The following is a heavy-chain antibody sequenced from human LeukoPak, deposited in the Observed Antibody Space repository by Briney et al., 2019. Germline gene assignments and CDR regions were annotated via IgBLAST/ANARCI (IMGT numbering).Heavy chain of an antibody. V-gene: IGHV1-18*04. Sequence: ASVKVSCKASGYTFTGYYMHWVRQAPGQGLEWMGWISAYNGNTNYAQKLQGRVTMTTDTSTSTAYMELRSLRSDDTAVYYCAREMRENYYDSSGHDAFDLWGQGTVVTVSS. J-gene: IGHJ3*01. CDR1: GYTFTGYY. CDR3: AREMRENYYDSSGHDAFDL. D-gene: IGHD3-22*01. CDR2: ISAYNGNT.